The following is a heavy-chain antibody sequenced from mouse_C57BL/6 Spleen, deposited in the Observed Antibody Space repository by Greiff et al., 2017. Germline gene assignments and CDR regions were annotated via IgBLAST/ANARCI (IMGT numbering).Heavy chain of an antibody. CDR2: IHPNSGST. J-gene: IGHJ4*01. CDR3: ARWLPRDYAMDY. V-gene: IGHV1-64*01. D-gene: IGHD2-2*01. CDR1: GYTFTSYW. Sequence: QVQLQQSGAELVKPGASVKLSCKASGYTFTSYWMHWVKQRPGQGLEWIGMIHPNSGSTNYNEKFKSKATLTVDKSYSTAYMQLSSLTSEDSAVYYCARWLPRDYAMDYWGQGTSVTVSS.